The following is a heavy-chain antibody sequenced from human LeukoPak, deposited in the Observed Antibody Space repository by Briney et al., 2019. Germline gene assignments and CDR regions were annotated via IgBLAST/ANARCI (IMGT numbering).Heavy chain of an antibody. Sequence: GASVKVSCKASEYTFSDYYIHWVRQAPGQGLEWMGGIIPIFGTANYAQKFQGRVTITADESTSTAYMELSSLRSEDTAVYYCARLTNYYDTNYFDYWGQGTLVTVSS. CDR2: IIPIFGTA. J-gene: IGHJ4*02. CDR3: ARLTNYYDTNYFDY. D-gene: IGHD3-22*01. V-gene: IGHV1-69*13. CDR1: EYTFSDYY.